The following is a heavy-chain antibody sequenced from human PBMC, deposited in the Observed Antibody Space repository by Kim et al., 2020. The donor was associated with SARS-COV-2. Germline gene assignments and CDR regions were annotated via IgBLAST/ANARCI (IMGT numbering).Heavy chain of an antibody. CDR2: INTNTANP. Sequence: ASVKVSCKASGYPFTTYPMNWVRQAPGQGLEWMGWINTNTANPTYAQGFTGRFVFSLDTSVNTAYLEIKNLKSEDTAIYYCASTLWGQGTMVTVSS. J-gene: IGHJ3*01. V-gene: IGHV7-4-1*02. CDR3: ASTL. CDR1: GYPFTTYP.